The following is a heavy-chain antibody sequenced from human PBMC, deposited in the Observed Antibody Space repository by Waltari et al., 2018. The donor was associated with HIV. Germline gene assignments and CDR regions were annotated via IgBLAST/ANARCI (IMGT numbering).Heavy chain of an antibody. D-gene: IGHD6-13*01. CDR1: GCTLTSFW. CDR3: ARGGGAAAGTVDY. V-gene: IGHV3-7*01. J-gene: IGHJ4*02. Sequence: EVQLVESGGGLVQPGGSLRLSCAAAGCTLTSFWMTWVRQPPGKGLEWVANIRPDGNDKYYVDSVKGRFTISRDNVKNSLYLQMNTLRAEDTAVYYCARGGGAAAGTVDYWGQGTLVTVSS. CDR2: IRPDGNDK.